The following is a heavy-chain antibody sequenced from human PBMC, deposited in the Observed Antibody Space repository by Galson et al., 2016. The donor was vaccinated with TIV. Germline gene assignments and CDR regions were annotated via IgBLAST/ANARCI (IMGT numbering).Heavy chain of an antibody. CDR1: GFTFSRHW. V-gene: IGHV3-7*01. CDR2: IKQDGDYK. Sequence: SLRLSCAASGFTFSRHWMSWVRQAPGKRLEWVANIKQDGDYKYYVGSVKGRFTISRDNAKNSLYLQMNSLRAEDTAVYYCARGNDPGATYSLDYWGQGTLVTVSS. J-gene: IGHJ4*02. CDR3: ARGNDPGATYSLDY. D-gene: IGHD1-1*01.